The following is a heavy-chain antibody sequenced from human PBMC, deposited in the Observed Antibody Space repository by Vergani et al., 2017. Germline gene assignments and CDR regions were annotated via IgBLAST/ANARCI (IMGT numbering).Heavy chain of an antibody. V-gene: IGHV4-39*01. D-gene: IGHD6-19*01. J-gene: IGHJ5*02. Sequence: QLQLQESGPGLVKPSETLSLTCTVSGGSISSSSYYWGWIRQPPGKGLEWIGSIYYSGSTYYNPSLTSRVTISVDTSKNQFSLKLSSVTAADTAVFYCARQEPVAGVHSFDPWRQGTLVTVSS. CDR1: GGSISSSSYY. CDR2: IYYSGST. CDR3: ARQEPVAGVHSFDP.